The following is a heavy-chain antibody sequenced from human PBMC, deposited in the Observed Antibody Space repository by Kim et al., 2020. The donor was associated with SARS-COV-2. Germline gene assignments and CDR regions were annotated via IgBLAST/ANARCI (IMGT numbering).Heavy chain of an antibody. Sequence: TPSLKSRVTTSVDPSKTPFSLKLSSVTAADTAVYYCASPLGSGSYYDFDYWGQGTLVTVSS. CDR3: ASPLGSGSYYDFDY. J-gene: IGHJ4*02. D-gene: IGHD3-10*01. V-gene: IGHV4-30-2*04.